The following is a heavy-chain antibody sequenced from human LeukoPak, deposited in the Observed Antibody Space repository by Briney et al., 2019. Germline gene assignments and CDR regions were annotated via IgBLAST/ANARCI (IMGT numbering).Heavy chain of an antibody. J-gene: IGHJ3*02. CDR3: ARDLESLRYFDWLLENHDAFDI. CDR1: GYTFTGYY. Sequence: ASVKVSCKASGYTFTGYYMHWVRQAPGQGLEWMGWINPNSGGTNYAQKFQGWVTMTRDTSISTAYMELSRLRSDDTAVYYCARDLESLRYFDWLLENHDAFDIWGQGTMVTVSS. CDR2: INPNSGGT. D-gene: IGHD3-9*01. V-gene: IGHV1-2*04.